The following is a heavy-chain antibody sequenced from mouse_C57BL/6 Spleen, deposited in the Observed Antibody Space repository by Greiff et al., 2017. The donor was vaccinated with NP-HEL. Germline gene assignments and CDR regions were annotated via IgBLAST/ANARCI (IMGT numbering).Heavy chain of an antibody. CDR2: FHPYNDDT. Sequence: QVHVKQSGAELVKPGASVKMSCKASGYTFTTYPIEWMKQNHGKSLEWIGNFHPYNDDTKYNEKFKGKATLTVEKSSSTVYLELSRLTSDDSAVYYCARGFGYYYGSSYYYAMDYWGQGTSVTVSS. D-gene: IGHD1-1*01. CDR3: ARGFGYYYGSSYYYAMDY. CDR1: GYTFTTYP. J-gene: IGHJ4*01. V-gene: IGHV1-47*01.